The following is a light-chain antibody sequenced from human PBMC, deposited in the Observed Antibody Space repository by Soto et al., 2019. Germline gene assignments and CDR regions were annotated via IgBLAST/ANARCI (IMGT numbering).Light chain of an antibody. CDR2: DAS. CDR3: QQYGASPRT. CDR1: QSLSSSQ. Sequence: EIVCTQSPGTLSLSPGERATLSCRASQSLSSSQLAWYQQKPGQAPRLLIHDASSRATGISDRFTGSGSGTDFTLTITTLEPEDFAVYYCQQYGASPRTFGLGTKVDIK. J-gene: IGKJ1*01. V-gene: IGKV3-20*01.